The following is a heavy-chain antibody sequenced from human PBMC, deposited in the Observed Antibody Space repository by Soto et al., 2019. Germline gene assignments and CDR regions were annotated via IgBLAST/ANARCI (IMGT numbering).Heavy chain of an antibody. D-gene: IGHD3-3*02. J-gene: IGHJ6*01. Sequence: KIWASVKVSCKTSGGTFRTSAISWVRQAPGQGLEWMGGIMPVFPTPDYAQKFQGRVTITADESTGTAYMELSSLRSEDTAVYYCARDKDRQQLGGNYYYIMDVWGQGTTVTVSS. V-gene: IGHV1-69*13. CDR1: GGTFRTSA. CDR3: ARDKDRQQLGGNYYYIMDV. CDR2: IMPVFPTP.